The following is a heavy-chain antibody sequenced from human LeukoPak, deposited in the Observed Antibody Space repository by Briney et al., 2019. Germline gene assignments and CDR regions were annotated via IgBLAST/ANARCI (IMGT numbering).Heavy chain of an antibody. CDR3: VNLWEAGY. V-gene: IGHV3-9*01. D-gene: IGHD1-26*01. CDR1: GFTFDDYA. CDR2: ISWNSGSI. J-gene: IGHJ4*02. Sequence: GGSLRLSCAASGFTFDDYAMHWVRQAPGKGLEWVSGISWNSGSIGYADSVKGRFTISRDNAKNSLYLQMNSLRVEDTAVYYCVNLWEAGYWGQGTLVSVSS.